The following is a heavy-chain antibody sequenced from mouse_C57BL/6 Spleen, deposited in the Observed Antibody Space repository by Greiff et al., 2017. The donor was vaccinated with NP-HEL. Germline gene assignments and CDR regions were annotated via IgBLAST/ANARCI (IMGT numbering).Heavy chain of an antibody. CDR3: ARKELLPWYFDV. D-gene: IGHD1-1*01. Sequence: EVKLQESGPELVKPGASVKIPCKASGYTFTDYNMDWVKQSHGKSLEWIGDINPNNGGTIYNQKFKGKATLTVDKSSSTAYMELRSLTSEDTAVYYCARKELLPWYFDVWGTGTTVTVSS. CDR1: GYTFTDYN. J-gene: IGHJ1*03. CDR2: INPNNGGT. V-gene: IGHV1-18*01.